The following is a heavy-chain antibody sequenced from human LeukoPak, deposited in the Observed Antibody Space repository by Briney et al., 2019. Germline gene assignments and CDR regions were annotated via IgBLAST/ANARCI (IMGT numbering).Heavy chain of an antibody. J-gene: IGHJ4*02. CDR2: INPNSGGT. D-gene: IGHD3-10*01. CDR3: ARVLVRGVKHSFDY. Sequence: ASVKVSCKASGYTFTGYYMHWVRQAPGQGLEWMGWINPNSGGTNYAQKFQCRVTMTGDTSISTAYMELSRLRSDDTAVYYCARVLVRGVKHSFDYWGQGTLVTVSS. V-gene: IGHV1-2*02. CDR1: GYTFTGYY.